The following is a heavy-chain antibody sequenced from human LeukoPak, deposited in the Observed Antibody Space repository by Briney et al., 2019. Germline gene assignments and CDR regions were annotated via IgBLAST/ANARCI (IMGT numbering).Heavy chain of an antibody. CDR3: VRDFQGF. Sequence: GGSLRLSCAASGFTFSDYWMKWVRQAPGKGLQWVASIKGDGYDIYYADSVKGRFTISRDNARNSLFLQKSGLRVEDSAVYYRVRDFQGFWGQGTLVTVSS. CDR2: IKGDGYDI. CDR1: GFTFSDYW. V-gene: IGHV3-7*01. J-gene: IGHJ4*02.